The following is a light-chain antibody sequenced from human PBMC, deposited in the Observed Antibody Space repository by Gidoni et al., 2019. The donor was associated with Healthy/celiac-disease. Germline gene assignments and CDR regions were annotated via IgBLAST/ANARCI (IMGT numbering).Light chain of an antibody. J-gene: IGLJ2*01. CDR2: QDS. CDR1: KLGDKY. CDR3: QAWDSSSVV. Sequence: SYELTQPPSVSVSPGQTASITCSGDKLGDKYACWYQQKPGQSTVMAIYQDSKRTSGIPERLSGSNSGNTATLTISGTQAMDEADYYCQAWDSSSVVFGGGTKLTV. V-gene: IGLV3-1*01.